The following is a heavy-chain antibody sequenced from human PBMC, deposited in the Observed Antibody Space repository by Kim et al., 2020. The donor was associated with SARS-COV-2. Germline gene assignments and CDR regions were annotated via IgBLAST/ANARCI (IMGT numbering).Heavy chain of an antibody. J-gene: IGHJ4*01. V-gene: IGHV3-49*03. CDR3: TSGGGSGRYFFDY. D-gene: IGHD3-10*01. CDR2: VRNKAYGATT. Sequence: GGSLRLSCSASGFTFSDYAMSWFRQAPGKGLEWLGFVRNKAYGATTQYAASVRGRLTISRDDSEGIAYLHMSIPKTEDTAVYYCTSGGGSGRYFFDYCG. CDR1: GFTFSDYA.